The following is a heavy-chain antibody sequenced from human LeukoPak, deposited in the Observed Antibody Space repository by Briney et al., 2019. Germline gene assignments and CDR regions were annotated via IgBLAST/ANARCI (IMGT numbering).Heavy chain of an antibody. CDR2: ISSSGSTI. J-gene: IGHJ4*02. D-gene: IGHD2-8*01. CDR1: GFTFSSYE. Sequence: GGSLRLSCAASGFTFSSYEMNWVRQAPGKGLEWVSYISSSGSTIYYADSVKGRFTISRDNPKNTLYLQMNSLRAEDTAVYYCAKDPDCTSGICYTFFDYWGQGTLVTVSS. V-gene: IGHV3-48*03. CDR3: AKDPDCTSGICYTFFDY.